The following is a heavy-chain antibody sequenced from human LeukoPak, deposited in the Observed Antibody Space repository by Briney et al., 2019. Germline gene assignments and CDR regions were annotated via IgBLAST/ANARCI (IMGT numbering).Heavy chain of an antibody. CDR1: GYTFTSYG. V-gene: IGHV1-18*01. J-gene: IGHJ5*02. CDR2: ISAYNGNT. Sequence: RASVKVSCKASGYTFTSYGISWVRQAPGQGLEWMGWISAYNGNTNYAQKLQGRVTMATDTSTSTAYMQLRSLRSDDTAVYYCARGKVTTGSWFDPWGQGTLVTVSS. D-gene: IGHD4-17*01. CDR3: ARGKVTTGSWFDP.